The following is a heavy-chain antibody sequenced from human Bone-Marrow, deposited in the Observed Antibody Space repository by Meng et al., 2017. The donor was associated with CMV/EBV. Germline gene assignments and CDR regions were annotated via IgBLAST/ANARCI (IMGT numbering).Heavy chain of an antibody. Sequence: GESLKISCAASGFTFGSYGMSWVRQAPGKGLEWVSGISNSGGSTYYADSVKGRFTISRDNSNNTLYLQMNSLRAEDTAVYYCAKRGGKENCWGQGTLVTVSS. V-gene: IGHV3-23*01. D-gene: IGHD2-15*01. CDR2: ISNSGGST. CDR1: GFTFGSYG. J-gene: IGHJ4*02. CDR3: AKRGGKENC.